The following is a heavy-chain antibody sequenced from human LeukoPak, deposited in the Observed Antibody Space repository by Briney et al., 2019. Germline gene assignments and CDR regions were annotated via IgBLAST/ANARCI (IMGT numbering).Heavy chain of an antibody. CDR1: GFSFSSYW. D-gene: IGHD1-26*01. CDR3: ASLGSDREASDY. Sequence: PGGSLRLSCEGSGFSFSSYWMTWVRQLPGKGPEWVANIRQDESERYFADSVKGRFTISRDNAKNSLYLQMNSLRAEDTAVYYCASLGSDREASDYWGQGTLVTVSS. J-gene: IGHJ4*02. V-gene: IGHV3-7*01. CDR2: IRQDESER.